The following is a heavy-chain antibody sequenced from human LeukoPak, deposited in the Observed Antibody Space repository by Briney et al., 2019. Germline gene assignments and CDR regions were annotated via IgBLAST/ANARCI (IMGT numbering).Heavy chain of an antibody. CDR2: ISGSSGST. J-gene: IGHJ4*02. CDR3: AKVPPPLGSGNY. D-gene: IGHD3-10*01. V-gene: IGHV3-23*01. Sequence: GGSLRLSCAASGFTFSSYGMSWVRQAPGKGLEWVSAISGSSGSTYYADSVKGRFTISRDNSKNTLYLQMNSLRAEDTAVYYCAKVPPPLGSGNYWGQGTLVTVSS. CDR1: GFTFSSYG.